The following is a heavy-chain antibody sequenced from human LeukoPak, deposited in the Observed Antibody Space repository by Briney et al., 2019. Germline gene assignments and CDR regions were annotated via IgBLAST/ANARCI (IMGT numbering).Heavy chain of an antibody. CDR1: GFTFSTYW. V-gene: IGHV3-7*04. CDR3: ARRGYNDY. CDR2: INQDGSEK. D-gene: IGHD1-1*01. Sequence: RGSPRLSCAASGFTFSTYWMTWVRQAPGKGLEWVANINQDGSEKYYVDSVKGRFTISRDNAKNSLYLQMNSLRAEDTAVYYCARRGYNDYWGQGNLVTVSS. J-gene: IGHJ4*02.